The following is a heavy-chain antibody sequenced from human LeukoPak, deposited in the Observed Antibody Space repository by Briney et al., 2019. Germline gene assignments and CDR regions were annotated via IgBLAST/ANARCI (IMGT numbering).Heavy chain of an antibody. D-gene: IGHD5-18*01. J-gene: IGHJ4*02. CDR1: GYTFTSYD. V-gene: IGHV1-8*01. CDR2: MNPNSGNT. Sequence: ASVKVSCKASGYTFTSYDINWVRQATGQGLEWMGWMNPNSGNTGYAQKFQGRVTMTRNTSISTAYMELRSLRSDDTAVYYCARDGPGIQLPKKDYWGQGTLVTVSS. CDR3: ARDGPGIQLPKKDY.